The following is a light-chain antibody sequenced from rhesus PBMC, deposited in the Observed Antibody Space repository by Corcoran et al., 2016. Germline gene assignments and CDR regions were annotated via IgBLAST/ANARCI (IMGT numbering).Light chain of an antibody. J-gene: IGLJ6*01. CDR2: DND. Sequence: QSVLTQPPSVSGDPGQRVTISCTGSDSTVGGNNVHWYQQVPGTAPKLLISDNDMRASGISSRFSGSKSGTSASLGFTGLPTEDEADYYCPSYDSRRNTDLFGSGTKLTVL. CDR1: DSTVGGNN. CDR3: PSYDSRRNTDL. V-gene: IGLV1-64*01.